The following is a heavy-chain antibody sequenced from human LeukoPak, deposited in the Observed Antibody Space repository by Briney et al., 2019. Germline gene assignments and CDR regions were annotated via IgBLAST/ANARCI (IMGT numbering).Heavy chain of an antibody. D-gene: IGHD4-17*01. J-gene: IGHJ4*02. V-gene: IGHV3-30*02. CDR1: GFTFSSYG. CDR3: AKDGPDYGDYVWGSYYFDY. Sequence: GGSLRLSCAASGFTFSSYGMHWVRQAPGKGLEWVAVIWYDGSNKYYADSVKGRFTISRDNSKNTLYLQMNSLRAEDTAVYYCAKDGPDYGDYVWGSYYFDYWGQGTLVTVSS. CDR2: IWYDGSNK.